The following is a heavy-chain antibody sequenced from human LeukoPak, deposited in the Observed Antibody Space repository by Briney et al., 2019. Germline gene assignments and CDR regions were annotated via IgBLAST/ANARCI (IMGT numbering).Heavy chain of an antibody. CDR1: GYSISSGYY. J-gene: IGHJ5*02. CDR2: IYHSGST. D-gene: IGHD3-10*01. V-gene: IGHV4-38-2*02. Sequence: PSETLSLTCTVSGYSISSGYYWGWIRQPPGKGLEWIGSIYHSGSTYYNPSLKSRVTISVDTSKNQFSLKLSSVTAADTAVYYCARVQYVLLWFGELSRTRNWFDPWGQGTLVTVSS. CDR3: ARVQYVLLWFGELSRTRNWFDP.